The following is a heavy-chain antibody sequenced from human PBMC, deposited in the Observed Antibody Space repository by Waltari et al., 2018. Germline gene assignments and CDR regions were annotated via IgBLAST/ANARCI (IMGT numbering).Heavy chain of an antibody. CDR2: LHYGGSS. CDR1: GVSISTSRYY. Sequence: QLQLQESGPGLVNPSETLPLTCTVSGVSISTSRYYWGWIRQPPGKGLDWIGSLHYGGSSYFNPSLKSRVTISVDTSKNQFSLKLTSVTAADTAVYYCATLPIPLELWYFDLWGRGTLVTVSS. J-gene: IGHJ2*01. CDR3: ATLPIPLELWYFDL. V-gene: IGHV4-39*01. D-gene: IGHD1-7*01.